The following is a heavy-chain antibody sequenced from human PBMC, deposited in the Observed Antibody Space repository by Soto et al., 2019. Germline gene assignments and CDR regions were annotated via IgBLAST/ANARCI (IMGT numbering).Heavy chain of an antibody. CDR3: ARHDDVSGVRGDKYNWFDP. D-gene: IGHD3-10*01. J-gene: IGHJ5*02. CDR2: IYYSGST. CDR1: GGSISSSSYY. Sequence: SETLSLTCTVSGGSISSSSYYWGWIRQPPGKGLEWIGSIYYSGSTYYNPSLKSRVTISVDTSKNQFSLKLSSVTAADTAVYYCARHDDVSGVRGDKYNWFDPWGQGTLVTVSS. V-gene: IGHV4-39*01.